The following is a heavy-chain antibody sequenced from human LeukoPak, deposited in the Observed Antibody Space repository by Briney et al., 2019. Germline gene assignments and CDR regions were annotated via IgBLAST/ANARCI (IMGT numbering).Heavy chain of an antibody. V-gene: IGHV3-23*01. CDR1: GFTFSSYA. D-gene: IGHD3-22*01. Sequence: GGSLRLSCAASGFTFSSYAMSWVRQAPGKGLEWVSAISGSGGSTYYADSVKGRFTISRDNSKNTLYLQMNSLRAEDTAVYYCAKASLYGSSGYYRYYYYYGMDVWGQGTTVTVSS. J-gene: IGHJ6*02. CDR3: AKASLYGSSGYYRYYYYYGMDV. CDR2: ISGSGGST.